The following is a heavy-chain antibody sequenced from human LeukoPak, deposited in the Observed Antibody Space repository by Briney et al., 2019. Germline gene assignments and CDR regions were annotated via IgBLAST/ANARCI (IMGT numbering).Heavy chain of an antibody. CDR2: IYTSGST. J-gene: IGHJ4*02. CDR1: GGSISSSSYY. CDR3: ARGVSRIAGRPFGH. V-gene: IGHV4-61*02. Sequence: PSETLSLTCTVSGGSISSSSYYWSWIRQPAGKGLEWIGRIYTSGSTNYNPSLKSRVTMSVDTSKNQFSLRLSSVTAADTAIYYCARGVSRIAGRPFGHWGQGTLVTVSS. D-gene: IGHD6-6*01.